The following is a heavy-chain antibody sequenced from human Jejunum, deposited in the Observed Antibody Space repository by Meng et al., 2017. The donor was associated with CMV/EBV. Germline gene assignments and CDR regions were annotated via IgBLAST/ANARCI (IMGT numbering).Heavy chain of an antibody. CDR3: ATGVADFEY. Sequence: QGQLVQSGAEVKKPGASVKVPCKASGYTFTSYDINWVRQGTGQGLEWMGWMNPNRGTTGYAQKFQGRVTMTRNISKSTAYMDLSSLRSEDTAVYYCATGVADFEYWGQGTLVTVSS. V-gene: IGHV1-8*01. CDR1: GYTFTSYD. D-gene: IGHD6-19*01. J-gene: IGHJ4*02. CDR2: MNPNRGTT.